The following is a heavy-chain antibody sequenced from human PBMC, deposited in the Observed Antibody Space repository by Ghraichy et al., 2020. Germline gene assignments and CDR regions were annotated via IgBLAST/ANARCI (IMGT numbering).Heavy chain of an antibody. CDR1: GFRFNAFA. D-gene: IGHD6-19*01. Sequence: GGSLRLSCAASGFRFNAFAIDWVRQVPGRGLEWVSAISVDGDIAYYADSVKGRFTISRDNSKNMLYLQMNSLGAEDTAIYYCAQDSDPGSRGWTPYNFDYWGPGTLVTVSS. J-gene: IGHJ4*02. V-gene: IGHV3-23*01. CDR2: ISVDGDIA. CDR3: AQDSDPGSRGWTPYNFDY.